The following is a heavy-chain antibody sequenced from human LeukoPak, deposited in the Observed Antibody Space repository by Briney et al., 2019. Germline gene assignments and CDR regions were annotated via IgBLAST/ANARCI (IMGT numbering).Heavy chain of an antibody. CDR3: ARGPYSYDSSGAFDI. D-gene: IGHD3-22*01. V-gene: IGHV4-59*08. CDR1: GGSISSYY. J-gene: IGHJ3*02. CDR2: IYYSGST. Sequence: SETLSLTCTVSGGSISSYYWSWIRQPPEKGLEWIGYIYYSGSTNYNPSLKSRVTISVDTSKNQFSLKLSSVTAADTAVYFCARGPYSYDSSGAFDIRGQGTMVTVSS.